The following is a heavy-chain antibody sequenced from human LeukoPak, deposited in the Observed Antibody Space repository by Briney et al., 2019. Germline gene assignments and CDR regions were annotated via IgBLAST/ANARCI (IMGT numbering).Heavy chain of an antibody. CDR1: GYTFTGYY. D-gene: IGHD3-3*01. Sequence: ASVTVSCKASGYTFTGYYMHWVRQAPGQGLEWMGWINPNSGGTNYAQKFQGRVTMTRDTSISTAYMELSRLRSDDTAVYYCARDGRYDFWSGYSPNWFDPWGQGTLVTVSS. CDR3: ARDGRYDFWSGYSPNWFDP. J-gene: IGHJ5*02. V-gene: IGHV1-2*02. CDR2: INPNSGGT.